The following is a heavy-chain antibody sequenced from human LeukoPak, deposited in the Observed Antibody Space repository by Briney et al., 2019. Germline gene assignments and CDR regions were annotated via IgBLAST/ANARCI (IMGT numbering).Heavy chain of an antibody. CDR1: GGSFSGYY. CDR3: ARGYDILTPPDY. Sequence: SETLSLTCAVYGGSFSGYYWSWIRQPPGKGLEWIGYIYYSGSTYYNPSLKSRVTISVDTSKNQFSLKLSSVTAADTAVYYCARGYDILTPPDYWGQGTLVTVSS. V-gene: IGHV4-30-4*01. CDR2: IYYSGST. D-gene: IGHD3-9*01. J-gene: IGHJ4*02.